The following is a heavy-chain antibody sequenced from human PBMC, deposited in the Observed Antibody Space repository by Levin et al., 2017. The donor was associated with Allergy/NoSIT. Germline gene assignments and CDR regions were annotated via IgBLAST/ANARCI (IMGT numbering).Heavy chain of an antibody. D-gene: IGHD3-9*01. CDR2: IYHTGKT. V-gene: IGHV4-38-2*02. J-gene: IGHJ4*02. Sequence: ESLKISCDVSGYSISSGSYWGWIRQPPGKGLEWVANIYHTGKTYYNPSLNGRVTISADTSKNQFSLKLRSVTAADTAVYYCTREGRYDLLTGDYRENYWGQGALVTVSS. CDR3: TREGRYDLLTGDYRENY. CDR1: GYSISSGSY.